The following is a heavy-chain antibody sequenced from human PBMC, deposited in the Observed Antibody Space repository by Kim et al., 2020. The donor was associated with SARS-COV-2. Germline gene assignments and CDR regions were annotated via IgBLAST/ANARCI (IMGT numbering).Heavy chain of an antibody. V-gene: IGHV3-33*06. CDR2: IWYDGSNK. CDR1: GFTFSSYA. Sequence: GGSLRLSCAASGFTFSSYAMHWVRQAPGKGLEWVAVIWYDGSNKYYADSVKGRFTISRDNSKNTLYLQMNSLRAEDTAVYYCAKAFGRYSNYPFDYWGQG. D-gene: IGHD4-4*01. J-gene: IGHJ4*02. CDR3: AKAFGRYSNYPFDY.